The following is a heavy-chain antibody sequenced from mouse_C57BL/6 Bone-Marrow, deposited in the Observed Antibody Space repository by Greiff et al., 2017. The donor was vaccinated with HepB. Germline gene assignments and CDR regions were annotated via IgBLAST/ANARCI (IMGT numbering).Heavy chain of an antibody. CDR1: GYTFTSYW. V-gene: IGHV1-64*01. CDR2: IHPNSGST. CDR3: ARGGMVTTGAY. Sequence: QVQLQQPGAELVKPGASVKLSCKASGYTFTSYWMHWVKQRPGQGLEWIGMIHPNSGSTNYNEKFKSKATLTVDKHSSTAYLQLSSLTSEDSAVYYCARGGMVTTGAYWGQGTLVTVSA. D-gene: IGHD2-3*01. J-gene: IGHJ3*01.